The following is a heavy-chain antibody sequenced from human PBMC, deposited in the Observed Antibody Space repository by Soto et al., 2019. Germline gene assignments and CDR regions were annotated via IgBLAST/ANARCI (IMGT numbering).Heavy chain of an antibody. D-gene: IGHD3-16*01. J-gene: IGHJ4*02. CDR3: ARRDYVYIWRSYDY. CDR1: GFTFSSYA. Sequence: EVQLLESGGGLVQSGGSLRLSCAASGFTFSSYAMGWVRQAPGKGLQWISVISASGGSTYYADSVKGRFTISRDNSKDTLFLHMSSLRAEDTAVYYCARRDYVYIWRSYDYWGQGTLVTVSS. V-gene: IGHV3-23*01. CDR2: ISASGGST.